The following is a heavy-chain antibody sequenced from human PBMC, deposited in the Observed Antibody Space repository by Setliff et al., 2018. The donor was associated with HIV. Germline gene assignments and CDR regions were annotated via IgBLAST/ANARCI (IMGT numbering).Heavy chain of an antibody. Sequence: PSETLSLTCTVSGGSINNNYWSWIRQPPGKGLEWIGYIYTSGTTNYNPSLKSRVTISIDTSKNQFSLRLTSVTAADTAVYYCARKGNWNYPYDYWGQGTLVTVSS. D-gene: IGHD1-7*01. CDR3: ARKGNWNYPYDY. J-gene: IGHJ4*02. CDR1: GGSINNNY. CDR2: IYTSGTT. V-gene: IGHV4-4*09.